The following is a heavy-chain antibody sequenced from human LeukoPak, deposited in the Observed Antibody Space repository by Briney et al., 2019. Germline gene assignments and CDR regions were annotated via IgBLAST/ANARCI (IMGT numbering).Heavy chain of an antibody. CDR1: GFTFSNYA. V-gene: IGHV3-7*01. D-gene: IGHD1-26*01. CDR2: IKQDGSEK. CDR3: ASGGVGAMGSFDY. Sequence: GGSLRLSCAASGFTFSNYAMHWVRQAPGKGLEWVANIKQDGSEKYYVDSVKGRFTISRDNAKNSLYPQMNSLRAEDTAVYYCASGGVGAMGSFDYWGQGTLVTVSS. J-gene: IGHJ4*02.